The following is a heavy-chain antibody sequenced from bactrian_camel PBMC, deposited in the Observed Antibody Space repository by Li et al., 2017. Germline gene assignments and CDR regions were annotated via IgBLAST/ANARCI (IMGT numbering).Heavy chain of an antibody. CDR3: APDAGQSRCSNGFCYCA. Sequence: VQLVESGGVTVQAGGSLRLSCEASGFTFLDNDLGWYRQAPGNECELVSTLSSEGTIWYRGSVKGRFTISHDNAKNTLLLQMSDLKPEDTAVYYCAPDAGQSRCSNGFCYCAWGEGTQVTVS. V-gene: IGHV3S55*01. CDR1: GFTFLDND. J-gene: IGHJ4*01. D-gene: IGHD3*01. CDR2: LSSEGTI.